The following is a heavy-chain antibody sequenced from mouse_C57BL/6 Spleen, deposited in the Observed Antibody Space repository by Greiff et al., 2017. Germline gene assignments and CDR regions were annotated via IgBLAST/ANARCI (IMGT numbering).Heavy chain of an antibody. V-gene: IGHV1-15*01. D-gene: IGHD2-4*01. CDR1: GYTFTDYE. CDR3: TRGYYDYDGYFDV. CDR2: IDPETGGT. Sequence: VQLVESGAELVRPGASVTLSCKASGYTFTDYEMHWVKQTPVHGLEWIGAIDPETGGTAYNQKFKGKAILTADKSSSTAYMELRSLTSEDSAVYYCTRGYYDYDGYFDVWGTGTTVTVSS. J-gene: IGHJ1*03.